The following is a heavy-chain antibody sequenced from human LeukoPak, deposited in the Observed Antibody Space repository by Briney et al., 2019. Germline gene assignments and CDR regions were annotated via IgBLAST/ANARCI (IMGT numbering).Heavy chain of an antibody. CDR1: GFTFSSYG. Sequence: GGSLRLSCAASGFTFSSYGMHWVRQAPGKGLEWVAFIRYDGSNKYYADSVKGRFTISRDNSKNKLYLQMNSLRAEDTAVYYCAKDQIRFLEWLPMDVWGKGTTVTVSS. V-gene: IGHV3-30*02. CDR3: AKDQIRFLEWLPMDV. D-gene: IGHD3-3*01. CDR2: IRYDGSNK. J-gene: IGHJ6*03.